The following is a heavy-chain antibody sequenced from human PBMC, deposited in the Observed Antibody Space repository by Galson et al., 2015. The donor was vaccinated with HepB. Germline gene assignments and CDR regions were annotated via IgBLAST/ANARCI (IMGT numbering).Heavy chain of an antibody. CDR3: ASSRDTAMVDY. CDR2: IYYSGST. Sequence: SETLSLTCTVSGGSISSYYWSWIRQPPGKGLEWIGYIYYSGSTNYNPSLKSRVTISVDTSKNQFSLKLSSVTAADTAVYYCASSRDTAMVDYWGQGTLVTVSS. J-gene: IGHJ4*02. V-gene: IGHV4-59*08. CDR1: GGSISSYY. D-gene: IGHD5-18*01.